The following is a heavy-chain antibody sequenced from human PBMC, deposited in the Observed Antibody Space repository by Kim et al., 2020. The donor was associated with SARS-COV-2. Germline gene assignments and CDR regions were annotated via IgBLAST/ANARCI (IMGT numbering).Heavy chain of an antibody. J-gene: IGHJ4*02. CDR3: ARDVGGGSWYPEHFDY. CDR1: GYTFTSYG. CDR2: ISAYNGNT. V-gene: IGHV1-18*01. Sequence: ASVKVSCKASGYTFTSYGISWVRQAPGQGLEWMGWISAYNGNTNYAQKLQGRVTMTTDTSTSTAYMELRSLRSDDTAVYYCARDVGGGSWYPEHFDYWGQGTLVTVSS. D-gene: IGHD6-13*01.